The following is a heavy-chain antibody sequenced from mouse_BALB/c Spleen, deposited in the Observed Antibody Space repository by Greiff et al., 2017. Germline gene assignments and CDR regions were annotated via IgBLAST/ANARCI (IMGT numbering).Heavy chain of an antibody. CDR3: ARSQSTRAMDY. J-gene: IGHJ4*01. CDR2: IYPGNVNT. Sequence: VQLQQSGPELVKPGASVRISCKASGYTFTSYYIHWVKQRPGQGLEWIGWIYPGNVNTKYNEKFKGKATLTADKSSSTAYMQLSSLTSEDSAVYFCARSQSTRAMDYWGQGTSVTVSS. CDR1: GYTFTSYY. D-gene: IGHD2-1*01. V-gene: IGHV1S56*01.